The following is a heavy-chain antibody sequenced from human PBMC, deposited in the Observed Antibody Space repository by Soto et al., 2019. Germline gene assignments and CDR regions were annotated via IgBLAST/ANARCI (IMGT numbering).Heavy chain of an antibody. V-gene: IGHV3-21*01. CDR1: GFTFSSYS. D-gene: IGHD3-3*01. CDR2: ISSSSSYI. J-gene: IGHJ4*02. Sequence: GGSLRLSCAASGFTFSSYSMNWVRQAPGKGLEWVSSISSSSSYIYYADSVKGRYTISRDNAKNSLYLQMNSLRAEDTAVYYFARGTGDYDFWSGYHATDHFDYWGQGTLVTVSS. CDR3: ARGTGDYDFWSGYHATDHFDY.